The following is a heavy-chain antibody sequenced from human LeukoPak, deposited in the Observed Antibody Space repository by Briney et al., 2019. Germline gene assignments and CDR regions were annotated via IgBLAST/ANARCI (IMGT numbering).Heavy chain of an antibody. D-gene: IGHD3-10*01. CDR1: GYTFTSYG. Sequence: ASVKVSCKASGYTFTSYGISWVRQAPGQGLEWMGWISAYNGNTNYAQKVQGRVTMTTDTSTSTAYMELRSLRSDDTAVYYCARGFGEFPNYYYYYYMDVWGKGTTVTISS. J-gene: IGHJ6*03. V-gene: IGHV1-18*01. CDR3: ARGFGEFPNYYYYYYMDV. CDR2: ISAYNGNT.